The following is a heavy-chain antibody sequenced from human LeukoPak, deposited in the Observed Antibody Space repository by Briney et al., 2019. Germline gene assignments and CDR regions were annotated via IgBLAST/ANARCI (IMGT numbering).Heavy chain of an antibody. V-gene: IGHV1-69*13. D-gene: IGHD6-19*01. Sequence: SVKVSCKASGGTFNSYTISWVRQPPGQGLEWMGGIIPMFETANYAQKFQGRVTITADEFTTTVYMELSSLRSEDTAVYYCARGHPSATGYSSGWYFHYWGQGTLVTVSS. CDR1: GGTFNSYT. CDR3: ARGHPSATGYSSGWYFHY. J-gene: IGHJ4*02. CDR2: IIPMFETA.